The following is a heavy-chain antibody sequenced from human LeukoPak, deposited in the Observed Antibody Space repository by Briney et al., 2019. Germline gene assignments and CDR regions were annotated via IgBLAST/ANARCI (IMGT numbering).Heavy chain of an antibody. D-gene: IGHD6-19*01. V-gene: IGHV4-59*01. CDR2: IYYSGST. J-gene: IGHJ4*02. Sequence: SGTLSLTCTVSGGSISSYYWSWIRQPPGKGLEWIGYIYYSGSTNYNPSLKSRVTISVDTSKNQFSLKLSSVTAADTAVYYCAAVAGTRDYWGQGTPVTVSS. CDR1: GGSISSYY. CDR3: AAVAGTRDY.